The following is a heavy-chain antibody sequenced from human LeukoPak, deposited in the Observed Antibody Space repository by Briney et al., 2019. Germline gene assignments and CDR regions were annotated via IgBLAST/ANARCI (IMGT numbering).Heavy chain of an antibody. CDR3: AKDPTFAYYFDS. V-gene: IGHV3-23*01. CDR2: ISGSSGTT. Sequence: PGGSLRLSCTASGFTFSSYVMSWVRQAPGKGREWVSLISGSSGTTHYADSVKGRFTISRDNSKNTLYLQMNSLRAEDTAVYYCAKDPTFAYYFDSWGQGTLVTVSS. J-gene: IGHJ4*02. CDR1: GFTFSSYV. D-gene: IGHD2-21*01.